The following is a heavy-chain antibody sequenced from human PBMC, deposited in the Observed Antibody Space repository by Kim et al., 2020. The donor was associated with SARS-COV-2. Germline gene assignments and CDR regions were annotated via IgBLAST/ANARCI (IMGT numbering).Heavy chain of an antibody. Sequence: SLKSRVPISVDTSKHQFSLKLSSVTAADTAVYYCARLSGYSSSWAPYFDYWGQGTLVTVSS. V-gene: IGHV4-39*01. D-gene: IGHD6-13*01. CDR3: ARLSGYSSSWAPYFDY. J-gene: IGHJ4*02.